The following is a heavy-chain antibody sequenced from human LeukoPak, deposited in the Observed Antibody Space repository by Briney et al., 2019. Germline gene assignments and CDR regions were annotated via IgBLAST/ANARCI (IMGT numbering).Heavy chain of an antibody. CDR1: GFTVSSNY. V-gene: IGHV3-53*01. Sequence: GSLRLSCAASGFTVSSNYMSWVRQAPGKGLEWVSVIYSGGSTYYADTVKGRFTISRDNSKSTLYIQMNSLRAEDTAVYYCARAKPKNMVRGLIMRRESRYYFDYWGQGTLVTVSS. J-gene: IGHJ4*02. CDR3: ARAKPKNMVRGLIMRRESRYYFDY. D-gene: IGHD3-10*01. CDR2: IYSGGST.